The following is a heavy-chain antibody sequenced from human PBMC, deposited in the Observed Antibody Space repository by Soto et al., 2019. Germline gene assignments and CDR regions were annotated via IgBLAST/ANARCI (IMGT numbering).Heavy chain of an antibody. CDR2: LYYSGST. CDR3: ARDTRRGGYSGYEVFPGYDYYGMAV. V-gene: IGHV4-61*01. D-gene: IGHD5-12*01. Sequence: KASETLSLTCSVSGGSVSSGSYYWSWIRPPPGQGLEWIGYLYYSGSTNYNPSLKSRVTISVDTSKNQFSLKLSSVTAADTAVYYGARDTRRGGYSGYEVFPGYDYYGMAVWGQGTTVTVSS. CDR1: GGSVSSGSYY. J-gene: IGHJ6*02.